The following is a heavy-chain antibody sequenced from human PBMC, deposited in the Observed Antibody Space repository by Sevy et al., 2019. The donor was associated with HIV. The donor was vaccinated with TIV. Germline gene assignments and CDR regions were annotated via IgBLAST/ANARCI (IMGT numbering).Heavy chain of an antibody. Sequence: ASVKVSCKVSGHTLTEISMHWVRQTPGRGLEWMGRFDPEDGETIYAQKFQGRITMTEDTSTDTAYLELSSLRSEDTAVYYCATAREYYEDNSGYLDYWGPGTLVTVSS. D-gene: IGHD3-22*01. CDR1: GHTLTEIS. CDR3: ATAREYYEDNSGYLDY. CDR2: FDPEDGET. V-gene: IGHV1-24*01. J-gene: IGHJ4*02.